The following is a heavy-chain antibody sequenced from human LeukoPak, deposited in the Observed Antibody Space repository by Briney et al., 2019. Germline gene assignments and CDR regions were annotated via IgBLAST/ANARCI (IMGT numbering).Heavy chain of an antibody. J-gene: IGHJ4*02. Sequence: GRSLRLSCAASGFTFSSYGMHWVRQAPGKGLEWVSSISASGGKTYDADSVKGRFTISRDNSKNTFYLDMNSLRADDTAVYYCAKTFGTIDPFEYWGQGTLVTVSS. CDR2: ISASGGKT. CDR1: GFTFSSYG. V-gene: IGHV3-23*01. D-gene: IGHD2-2*01. CDR3: AKTFGTIDPFEY.